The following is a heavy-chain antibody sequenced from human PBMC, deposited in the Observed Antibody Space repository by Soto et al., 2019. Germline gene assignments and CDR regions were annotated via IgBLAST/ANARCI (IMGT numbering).Heavy chain of an antibody. Sequence: ASVKVSCKASGYTFTGYYMHWVRQAPGQGLEWMGWINPNSGDTNSAQKFQGRVTMTRDTSIATAYMELSRLRSDDTAVYYCASGATIFGVVTFDHWGQGTLVTVSS. CDR2: INPNSGDT. V-gene: IGHV1-2*02. D-gene: IGHD3-3*01. CDR1: GYTFTGYY. J-gene: IGHJ4*02. CDR3: ASGATIFGVVTFDH.